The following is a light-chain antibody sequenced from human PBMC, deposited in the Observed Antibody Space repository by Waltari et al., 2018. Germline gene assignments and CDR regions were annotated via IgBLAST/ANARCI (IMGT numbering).Light chain of an antibody. CDR2: NAN. Sequence: QTVVTQEPSLSVSPGGTVTLTCALSSGSLSSTSYASWYQQRPGPTPRPLVYNANIPSSGVPDRFSGSVLGNKAVLIITGAQAEDESTYYCLLYMGSGIWVFGGGTKLTVL. V-gene: IGLV8-61*01. CDR3: LLYMGSGIWV. J-gene: IGLJ3*02. CDR1: SGSLSSTSY.